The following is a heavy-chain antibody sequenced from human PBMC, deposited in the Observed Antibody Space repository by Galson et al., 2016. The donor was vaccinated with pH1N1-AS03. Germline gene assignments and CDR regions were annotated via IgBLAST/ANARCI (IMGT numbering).Heavy chain of an antibody. J-gene: IGHJ4*02. V-gene: IGHV3-7*03. CDR3: ATGGTYTSGRILDY. CDR1: GYTYDVYW. D-gene: IGHD6-19*01. Sequence: SLRLSCAASGYTYDVYWMTWVRQAPGKGLEWVAKINQDGSDKKYANSVKGRFTISRDNAENSLYLQMNSLRSEDTAVYYCATGGTYTSGRILDYWGQGTLVAVSS. CDR2: INQDGSDK.